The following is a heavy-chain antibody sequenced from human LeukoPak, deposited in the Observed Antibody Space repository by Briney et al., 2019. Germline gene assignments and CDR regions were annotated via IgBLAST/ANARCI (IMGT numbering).Heavy chain of an antibody. Sequence: GGSLRLSCAASGFTFSSYAMSWVRQAPGKGLEWVSAISGSGGSTYYADSVKGRFTISRDNSKNTLYLQMNSLRAEDTAVYYGAKARPRGHIVVVTAFDYWGQGTLVTVSS. J-gene: IGHJ4*02. CDR3: AKARPRGHIVVVTAFDY. CDR1: GFTFSSYA. D-gene: IGHD2-21*02. V-gene: IGHV3-23*01. CDR2: ISGSGGST.